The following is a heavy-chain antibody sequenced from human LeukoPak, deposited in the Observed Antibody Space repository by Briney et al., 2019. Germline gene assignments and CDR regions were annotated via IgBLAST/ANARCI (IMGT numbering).Heavy chain of an antibody. J-gene: IGHJ5*02. D-gene: IGHD6-6*01. CDR3: ARRISAARPFRFWFDP. Sequence: GASVKVSCKASGYTFTSYYMHWVRQAPGQGLEWMGIINPRGGSTSYAQKFQGRVTMTRDMSTSTVYMELSSLRSEDTAVYYCARRISAARPFRFWFDPWGQGTLVTVSS. CDR2: INPRGGST. CDR1: GYTFTSYY. V-gene: IGHV1-46*01.